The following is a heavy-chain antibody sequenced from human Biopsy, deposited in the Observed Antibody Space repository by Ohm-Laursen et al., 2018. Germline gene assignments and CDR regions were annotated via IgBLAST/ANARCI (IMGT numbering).Heavy chain of an antibody. CDR3: TRGGYYYDSLAYYYWFDP. D-gene: IGHD3-22*01. CDR2: INAKTGDT. J-gene: IGHJ5*02. CDR1: GYTFTGYH. Sequence: SVKVSCKASGYTFTGYHVHWVRQAPGQGLEWMGWINAKTGDTNYAQKFQGRVTMTRDTSISTAYVDLSSLRSDDTAVYYCTRGGYYYDSLAYYYWFDPWCQGTLVTVSS. V-gene: IGHV1-2*02.